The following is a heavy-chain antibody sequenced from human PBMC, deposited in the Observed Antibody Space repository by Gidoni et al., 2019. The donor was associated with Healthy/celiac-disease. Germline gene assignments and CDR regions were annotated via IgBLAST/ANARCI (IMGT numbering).Heavy chain of an antibody. J-gene: IGHJ4*02. V-gene: IGHV3-73*02. CDR3: TSQWLDGDY. CDR1: GFTFSGSA. D-gene: IGHD6-19*01. Sequence: EVQLVESGGGLVQPGGSLKLSCAASGFTFSGSAMHWVRQASGKGLEWVGRIRSKANSYATAYAASVKGRFTISRDDSKNTAYLQMNSLKTEDTAVYYCTSQWLDGDYWGQGTLVTVSS. CDR2: IRSKANSYAT.